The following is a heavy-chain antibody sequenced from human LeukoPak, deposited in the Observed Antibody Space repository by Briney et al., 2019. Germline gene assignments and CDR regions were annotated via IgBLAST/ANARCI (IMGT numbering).Heavy chain of an antibody. CDR3: ARDRLYYGDYGPIDY. Sequence: GGSLRLSCAASGFTFSDYYMSWIRQDPGKGLEWVSYISSSGSTIYYADSVKGRFTISRDNAKNSLYLQMNSLRAEDTAVYYCARDRLYYGDYGPIDYWGQGTLVTVSS. V-gene: IGHV3-11*04. J-gene: IGHJ4*02. CDR1: GFTFSDYY. D-gene: IGHD4-17*01. CDR2: ISSSGSTI.